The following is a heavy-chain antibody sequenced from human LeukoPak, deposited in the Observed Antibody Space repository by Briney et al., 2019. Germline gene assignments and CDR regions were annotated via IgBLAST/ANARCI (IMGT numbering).Heavy chain of an antibody. CDR1: GFTFGRYE. J-gene: IGHJ4*02. CDR2: IVGGSSDRT. CDR3: AREMYGSGLYYFDY. V-gene: IGHV3-48*03. D-gene: IGHD3-10*01. Sequence: GGSLRLSCAASGFTFGRYEMNWVRQAPGKGLEWVSYIVGGSSDRTYYADSVKGRFTISRDNAKNSLYLHMNSLRAEDTAVYYCAREMYGSGLYYFDYWGQGTLVTVSS.